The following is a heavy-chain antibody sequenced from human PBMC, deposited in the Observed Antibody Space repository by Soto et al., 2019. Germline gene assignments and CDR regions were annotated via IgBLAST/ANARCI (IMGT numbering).Heavy chain of an antibody. D-gene: IGHD6-19*01. J-gene: IGHJ5*02. CDR3: ARHGTGYSSDERRFDP. V-gene: IGHV4-39*01. Sequence: PEETLSLTCTVSGGSISSSSYYWGWIRQPPGKGLEWIGSIYYSGSTYYNPSLKSRVTISVDTSKNQFSLKLSSVTAADTAVYYCARHGTGYSSDERRFDPWGQGTLVTVSS. CDR1: GGSISSSSYY. CDR2: IYYSGST.